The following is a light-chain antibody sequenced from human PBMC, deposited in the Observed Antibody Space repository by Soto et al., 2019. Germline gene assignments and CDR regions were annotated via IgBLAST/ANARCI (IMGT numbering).Light chain of an antibody. Sequence: EIVLTQSPATLSLSPGERATLSCRASQSVSSYLAWYQQKPGQAPRLLIYDASNRATGIPARFSGRGSGTDFTLTVSSLEPEDFAVYYCQQRSNWPSVGGGTKVEIK. J-gene: IGKJ4*01. CDR3: QQRSNWPS. CDR1: QSVSSY. V-gene: IGKV3-11*01. CDR2: DAS.